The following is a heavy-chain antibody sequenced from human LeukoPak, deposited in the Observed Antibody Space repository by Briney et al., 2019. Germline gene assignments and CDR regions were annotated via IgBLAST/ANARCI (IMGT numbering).Heavy chain of an antibody. J-gene: IGHJ4*02. CDR1: GYSISSGYY. Sequence: SETLSLTCAVSGYSISSGYYWGWIGQPPGKGLEWIGSIYHTGSTYYNPSLQSRVTISLDSPKNQFSLKLTSVTAADTAVYYCASGGTAVVMALTYYFDTWGQGTPVTVSS. D-gene: IGHD3-22*01. CDR3: ASGGTAVVMALTYYFDT. CDR2: IYHTGST. V-gene: IGHV4-38-2*01.